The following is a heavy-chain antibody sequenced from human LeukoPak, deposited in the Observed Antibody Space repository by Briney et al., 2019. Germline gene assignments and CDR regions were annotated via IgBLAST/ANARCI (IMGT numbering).Heavy chain of an antibody. D-gene: IGHD1-20*01. CDR2: IYYSGST. CDR3: ARKHYNWNDLIFDAFDI. J-gene: IGHJ3*02. Sequence: PSETLSLTCTVSGGSISSYYWSWIRQPPGKGLEWIGYIYYSGSTNYNPSLKSRVTISVDTSKNQFSLKLSSVTAADTAVYYCARKHYNWNDLIFDAFDIWGQGTMVTVSS. CDR1: GGSISSYY. V-gene: IGHV4-59*01.